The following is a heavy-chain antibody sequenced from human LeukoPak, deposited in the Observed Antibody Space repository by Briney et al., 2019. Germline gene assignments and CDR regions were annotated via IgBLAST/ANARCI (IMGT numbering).Heavy chain of an antibody. CDR1: GGFITSSGYN. J-gene: IGHJ4*02. V-gene: IGHV4-39*01. D-gene: IGHD5-18*01. Sequence: SETLSLTXSISGGFITSSGYNWGWIRQPPGKGLEWIGSAYFSGNTYYNPSLKSRVSISVDTSKNQFSLKLNSASATDTAVYYCARLNTAIVYLDFWGQGALVTVSS. CDR2: AYFSGNT. CDR3: ARLNTAIVYLDF.